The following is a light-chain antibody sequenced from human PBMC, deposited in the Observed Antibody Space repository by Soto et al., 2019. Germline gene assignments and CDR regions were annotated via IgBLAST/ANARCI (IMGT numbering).Light chain of an antibody. J-gene: IGKJ1*01. V-gene: IGKV3-20*01. CDR3: QQYGDLPPT. Sequence: EIGLTQSPGTLSLSPGERATLSCRASQSVTYDQLAWYRQTPGQAPRLLISGASSRAAGIPDRFSGSGSGTDFTLTISRLEPEDFVVYHCQQYGDLPPTFGQGTKVDIK. CDR2: GAS. CDR1: QSVTYDQ.